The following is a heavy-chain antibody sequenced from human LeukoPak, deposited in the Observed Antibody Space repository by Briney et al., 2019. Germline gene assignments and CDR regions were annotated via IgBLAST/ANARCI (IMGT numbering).Heavy chain of an antibody. CDR2: IYHSGST. CDR1: GYSISSGYY. J-gene: IGHJ5*02. V-gene: IGHV4-38-2*02. Sequence: PSETLSLTCTVSGYSISSGYYWGWFRQPPGKGLEWIGSIYHSGSTYYNPSLKSRVTISVDTSKNQFSLKLSSVTAADTAVYYCARHYSSSWYELASNWFDPWGQGTLLTVSS. CDR3: ARHYSSSWYELASNWFDP. D-gene: IGHD6-13*01.